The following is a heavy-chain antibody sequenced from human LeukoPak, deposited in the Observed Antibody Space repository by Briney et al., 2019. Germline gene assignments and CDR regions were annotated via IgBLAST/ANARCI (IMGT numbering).Heavy chain of an antibody. CDR3: ARGQVSGYYYDSSGYRFDY. CDR2: IYYSGSA. V-gene: IGHV4-31*03. J-gene: IGHJ4*02. Sequence: SETLSLTCTVSGGSISSGGYYWSWIRQHPGKGLEWIGYIYYSGSAYYNPSLKSRVTISVDTSKNQCSLKLSSVTAADTAVYYCARGQVSGYYYDSSGYRFDYWGQGTLVTVSS. CDR1: GGSISSGGYY. D-gene: IGHD3-22*01.